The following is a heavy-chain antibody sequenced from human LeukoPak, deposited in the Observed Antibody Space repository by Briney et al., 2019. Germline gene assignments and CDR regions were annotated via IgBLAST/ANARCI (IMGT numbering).Heavy chain of an antibody. V-gene: IGHV1-46*01. D-gene: IGHD6-13*01. J-gene: IGHJ6*02. CDR1: GYTFTSYY. Sequence: ASVKVSCKASGYTFTSYYMHWVRQAPGQGLEWMGIINPSGGSTSYAQKFQGRVTMTRDTSTSTVYMELSSLRSEDTAVYYCARDNVHPPRQRLVRVGDYYYYGMDVWGQGTTVTVSS. CDR2: INPSGGST. CDR3: ARDNVHPPRQRLVRVGDYYYYGMDV.